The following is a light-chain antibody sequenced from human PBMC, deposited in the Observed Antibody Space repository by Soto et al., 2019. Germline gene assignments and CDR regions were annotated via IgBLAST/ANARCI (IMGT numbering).Light chain of an antibody. CDR3: QQDNNWPPWT. CDR1: QSVSSN. J-gene: IGKJ1*01. Sequence: EIVMTQSPATLSVSPGERATLSCRASQSVSSNLAWYQQRPGQAPRLLIYGASTRATGIPARFSGSGSGTEFTLTISSLQSEDFAVSDCQQDNNWPPWTFGQGTKVEIK. V-gene: IGKV3-15*01. CDR2: GAS.